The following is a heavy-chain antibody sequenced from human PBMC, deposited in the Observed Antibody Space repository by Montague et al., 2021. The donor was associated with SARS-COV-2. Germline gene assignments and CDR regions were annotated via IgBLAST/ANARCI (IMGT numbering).Heavy chain of an antibody. D-gene: IGHD3/OR15-3a*01. V-gene: IGHV4-34*01. J-gene: IGHJ4*02. Sequence: SETLSLTCAVYGGSFHIFSWGWIRQSPRKGLEWIGEVDHSGYTKYNPSLKSRVTISVDTSKNSLSLSLASVTAADTAVYYCAREQDWASHFDLWGQGIPVTVSS. CDR1: GGSFHIFS. CDR2: VDHSGYT. CDR3: AREQDWASHFDL.